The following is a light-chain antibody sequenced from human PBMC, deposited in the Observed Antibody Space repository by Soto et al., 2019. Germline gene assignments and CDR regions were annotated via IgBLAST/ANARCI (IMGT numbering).Light chain of an antibody. CDR1: QSISSK. CDR3: QEYNNWRPIT. V-gene: IGKV3-15*01. Sequence: IVMTQSPATLSVSPGERATLSCRASQSISSKLAWYQQKPGQAPRLLIYSASTRATGIPVRFSGSGSGTEFTLTITSLQSEDFAVYYCQEYNNWRPITFGGGTKVDIK. J-gene: IGKJ4*01. CDR2: SAS.